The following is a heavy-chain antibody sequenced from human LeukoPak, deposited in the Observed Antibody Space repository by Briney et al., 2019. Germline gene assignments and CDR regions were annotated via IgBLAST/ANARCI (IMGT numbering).Heavy chain of an antibody. J-gene: IGHJ5*02. D-gene: IGHD1-26*01. CDR1: GYTFTSYY. V-gene: IGHV1-46*01. CDR3: ASRRTYGARLTWFDP. CDR2: INPSGGST. Sequence: GASVKVSCKASGYTFTSYYTHWVRQAPGQGLEWMGIINPSGGSTSYAQKFQGRVTITADESTSTAYMELSSLRSEDTAVYYCASRRTYGARLTWFDPWGQGTLVTVSS.